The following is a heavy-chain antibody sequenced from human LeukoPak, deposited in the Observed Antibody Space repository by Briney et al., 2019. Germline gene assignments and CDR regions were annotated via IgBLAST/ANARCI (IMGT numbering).Heavy chain of an antibody. CDR1: GFTFSSYG. V-gene: IGHV3-30*02. J-gene: IGHJ4*02. CDR2: IRYDGSNK. CDR3: ARTTMVRGARYFDY. Sequence: PGGSLRLSCAASGFTFSSYGMHWVRQAPGKGLEWVAFIRYDGSNKYYADSVKGRFTISRDNSKNTLYLQMNSLRAEDTAVYYCARTTMVRGARYFDYWGQGTLVTVSS. D-gene: IGHD3-10*01.